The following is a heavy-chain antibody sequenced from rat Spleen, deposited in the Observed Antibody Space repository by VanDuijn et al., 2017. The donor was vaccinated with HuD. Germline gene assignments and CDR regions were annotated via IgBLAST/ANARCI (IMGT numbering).Heavy chain of an antibody. CDR1: GFTFSNCD. CDR3: ATRDKNWGY. J-gene: IGHJ2*01. D-gene: IGHD5-1*01. Sequence: EVQLVESDGGLVQPGRSLKLSCAASGFTFSNCDMAWVRQAPKKGLEWVAYISYNGGSTYYRDSVKGRFTISRDNAKSTLYLQMDSLRSEDTATYYCATRDKNWGYWGQGVMVTVSS. CDR2: ISYNGGST. V-gene: IGHV5-29*01.